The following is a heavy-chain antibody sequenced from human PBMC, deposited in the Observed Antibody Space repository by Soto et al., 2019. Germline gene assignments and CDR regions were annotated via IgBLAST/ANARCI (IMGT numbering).Heavy chain of an antibody. Sequence: ASVKVSCKASVYTCTTYDINWVRQATGQGLEWMGWMNPNSGNTGYAQKFQGRVTMTRNTSISTAYMELSSLRSEDTAVYYCARWGSKLVFNGMDVWGQGTTVTVSS. V-gene: IGHV1-8*01. J-gene: IGHJ6*02. CDR2: MNPNSGNT. D-gene: IGHD6-13*01. CDR3: ARWGSKLVFNGMDV. CDR1: VYTCTTYD.